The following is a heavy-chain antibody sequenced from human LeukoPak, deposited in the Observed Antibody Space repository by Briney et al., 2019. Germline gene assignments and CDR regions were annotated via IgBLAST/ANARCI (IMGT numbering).Heavy chain of an antibody. D-gene: IGHD6-19*01. CDR1: GFTFSSYA. J-gene: IGHJ4*02. CDR3: AKDEWIRAGADSIDY. V-gene: IGHV3-23*01. CDR2: ISGSGGST. Sequence: GGSLRLSCAASGFTFSSYARSWVRQAPGKGLEWVSAISGSGGSTYYPDSVKGRFTIAIDNSKHTLDLQMNGLRAEDTAGYYFAKDEWIRAGADSIDYWGQGTLVTVSS.